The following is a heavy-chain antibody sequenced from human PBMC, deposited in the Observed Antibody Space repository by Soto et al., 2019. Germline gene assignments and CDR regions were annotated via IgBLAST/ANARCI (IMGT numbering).Heavy chain of an antibody. J-gene: IGHJ4*02. Sequence: QVQLQQWGAGLLKPSETLSLTCAVYGGSFSGYYWSWIRQPPGKGLEWIGEINHSGSTNYNPSLKSRVTISVDTSKNQFTLKLSSVTAADTAVYYCARGSKSPHVITMVRGGVMIQRGHLFDYWGQGTLVTVSS. CDR2: INHSGST. V-gene: IGHV4-34*01. CDR3: ARGSKSPHVITMVRGGVMIQRGHLFDY. CDR1: GGSFSGYY. D-gene: IGHD3-10*01.